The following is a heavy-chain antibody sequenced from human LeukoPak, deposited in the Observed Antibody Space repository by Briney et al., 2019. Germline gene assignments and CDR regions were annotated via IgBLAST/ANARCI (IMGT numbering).Heavy chain of an antibody. CDR2: ISYDGSKK. CDR1: GFTFNTYA. J-gene: IGHJ4*02. CDR3: AGGDPYRGYDYPGV. V-gene: IGHV3-30*04. Sequence: GGSLRLSCAASGFTFNTYAMHWVRQAPGKGLEWGTIISYDGSKKYYIDSVRGRFTISRDNSKNTLYLQMNSLRLEDTALYYCAGGDPYRGYDYPGVWGQGSLVSVSS. D-gene: IGHD5-12*01.